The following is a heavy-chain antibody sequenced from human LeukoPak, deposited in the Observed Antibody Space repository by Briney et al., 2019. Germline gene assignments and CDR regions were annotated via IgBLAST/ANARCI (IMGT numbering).Heavy chain of an antibody. Sequence: GASVKVSCKAFGYTFTSNYMHWVRQAPGQGLEWMGWINPNSGGTNYAQKFQGRVTMTRDTSISTAYMELSRLRSDDTAVYYCARRPPYDYVWGSYRSDAFDIWGQGTMVTVSS. D-gene: IGHD3-16*02. V-gene: IGHV1-2*02. CDR1: GYTFTSNY. J-gene: IGHJ3*02. CDR2: INPNSGGT. CDR3: ARRPPYDYVWGSYRSDAFDI.